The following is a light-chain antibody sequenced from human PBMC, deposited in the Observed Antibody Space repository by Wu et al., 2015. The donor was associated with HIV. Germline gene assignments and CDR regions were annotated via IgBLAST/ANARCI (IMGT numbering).Light chain of an antibody. J-gene: IGKJ4*01. CDR2: GAS. Sequence: AIQMTQSPSSLSASVGDRVTITCRASQDIRNELGWYQQKPGEAPKLLIYGASNLETGVPSRFSGSGFGTDFALIISSLQPEDFATYYCLQDDNYPLTFGGGTKVE. V-gene: IGKV1-6*01. CDR3: LQDDNYPLT. CDR1: QDIRNE.